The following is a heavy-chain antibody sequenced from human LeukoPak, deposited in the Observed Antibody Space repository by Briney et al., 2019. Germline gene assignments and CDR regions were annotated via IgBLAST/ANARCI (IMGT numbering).Heavy chain of an antibody. CDR3: ARQGGAARRGYYYYYMDV. V-gene: IGHV3-7*01. D-gene: IGHD6-6*01. CDR1: GFTFSSYW. CDR2: IEQDGSEK. J-gene: IGHJ6*03. Sequence: GGSLRLSCAASGFTFSSYWMSWVRRAPGKGLEWVANIEQDGSEKYYVDSVKGRFTISRDNAKNSLYLQMNSLRAEDTAVYYCARQGGAARRGYYYYYMDVWGKGTTVTVSS.